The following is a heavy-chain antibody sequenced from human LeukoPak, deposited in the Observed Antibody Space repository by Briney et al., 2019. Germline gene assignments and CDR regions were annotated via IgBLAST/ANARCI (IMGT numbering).Heavy chain of an antibody. CDR1: GFTFSSYE. D-gene: IGHD6-19*01. V-gene: IGHV3-48*03. CDR3: ARSSFGSVAGFDY. J-gene: IGHJ4*02. Sequence: EGSLRLSCAASGFTFSSYEMNWVRQAPGKRLGWVSYISNSGSTIYYADSVKGRFTISRDNAKNSLYLQMNSLRAEDTAVYYCARSSFGSVAGFDYWVQGTLVTVS. CDR2: ISNSGSTI.